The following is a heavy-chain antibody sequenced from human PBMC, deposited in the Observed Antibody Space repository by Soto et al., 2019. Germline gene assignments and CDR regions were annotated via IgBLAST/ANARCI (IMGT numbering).Heavy chain of an antibody. Sequence: PSETLSLTCTVSGGSISSGGYYWSWIRQHPGKGLEWIGYIYYSGSTYYNPSLKSRVTISVDTSKNQFSLKLSSVTAADTAVYYCARDAVAGTRRAYYFAYWGQGTLVTVSS. CDR1: GGSISSGGYY. CDR2: IYYSGST. D-gene: IGHD6-19*01. V-gene: IGHV4-31*03. CDR3: ARDAVAGTRRAYYFAY. J-gene: IGHJ4*02.